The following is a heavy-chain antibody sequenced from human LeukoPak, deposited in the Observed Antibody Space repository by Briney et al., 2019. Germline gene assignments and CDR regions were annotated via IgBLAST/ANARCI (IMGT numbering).Heavy chain of an antibody. CDR2: IRSKANSYAT. CDR3: TRQGYGDYDGY. Sequence: GGSLRLSCAASGFTFSGSAMHWVRQASGKGLEWVGRIRSKANSYATAYAASVKGRFTISRDDPKNTAYLQMNSLKTEDTAVYYCTRQGYGDYDGYWGQGTLVTVSS. V-gene: IGHV3-73*01. J-gene: IGHJ4*02. D-gene: IGHD4-17*01. CDR1: GFTFSGSA.